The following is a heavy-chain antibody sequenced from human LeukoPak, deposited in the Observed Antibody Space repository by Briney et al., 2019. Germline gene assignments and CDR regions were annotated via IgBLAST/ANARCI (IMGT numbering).Heavy chain of an antibody. CDR1: GGSFSGYY. CDR2: INHSGST. CDR3: ARGGSYDSSGYSTRVFWFDP. Sequence: SETLSLTCAVYGGSFSGYYWSWIRQPPGKGPEWIGEINHSGSTNYNPSLKSRVTISVDTSKNQFSLKLSSVTAADTAVYYCARGGSYDSSGYSTRVFWFDPWGQGILVTVSS. J-gene: IGHJ5*02. D-gene: IGHD3-22*01. V-gene: IGHV4-34*01.